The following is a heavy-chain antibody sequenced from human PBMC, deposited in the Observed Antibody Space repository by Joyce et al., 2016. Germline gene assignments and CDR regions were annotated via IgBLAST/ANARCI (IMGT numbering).Heavy chain of an antibody. J-gene: IGHJ5*02. CDR2: ISYSGST. CDR3: ARDTSYYDTETYTWFDP. D-gene: IGHD3-22*01. V-gene: IGHV4-39*07. Sequence: QLQLQESGPGLVKPSETLSLTCTVSRGSISNYYWAWIRQPPGKGLEWSGSISYSGSTYYSPSLKSRVTISVDASKKQFSLTMSSVTAADTALYYCARDTSYYDTETYTWFDPWGQGTLVTVSS. CDR1: RGSISNYY.